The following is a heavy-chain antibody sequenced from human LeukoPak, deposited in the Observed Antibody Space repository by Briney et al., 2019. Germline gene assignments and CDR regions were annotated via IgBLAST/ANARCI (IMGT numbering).Heavy chain of an antibody. Sequence: PGGSLRLACEASGFTFRSYWMSWVRQAPGKGLEWVANIKQDGSEKYYLDSVKGRFTISRDNAKNSLYLQMNSLRAEDTAVYYCARDPRWLDYWGQGTLVTVSS. CDR1: GFTFRSYW. V-gene: IGHV3-7*01. J-gene: IGHJ4*02. CDR3: ARDPRWLDY. CDR2: IKQDGSEK. D-gene: IGHD4-23*01.